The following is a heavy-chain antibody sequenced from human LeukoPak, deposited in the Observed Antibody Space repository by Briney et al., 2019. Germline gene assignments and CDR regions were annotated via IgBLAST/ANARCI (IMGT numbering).Heavy chain of an antibody. V-gene: IGHV1-69*04. CDR1: GGTFSSYA. CDR3: AAEATYGGNSVLVY. Sequence: ASVKVSCKASGGTFSSYAISWVRQAPGQGLEWMGRIIPILGIANYAQKFQGRVTITADKSTSTAYMELSSLRSEDTAVYYCAAEATYGGNSVLVYWGQGTLVTVSS. CDR2: IIPILGIA. D-gene: IGHD4-23*01. J-gene: IGHJ4*02.